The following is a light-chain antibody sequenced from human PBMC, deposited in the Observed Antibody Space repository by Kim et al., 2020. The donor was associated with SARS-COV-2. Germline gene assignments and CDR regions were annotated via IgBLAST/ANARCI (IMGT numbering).Light chain of an antibody. CDR3: QSWDSSTVV. CDR2: QDK. CDR1: KMGDKY. Sequence: SYELTQPPSLSVSPGQAANITCSGPKMGDKYVSWYQQKTDQSPLLVIYQDKKRPSVIPERFSGSNSGNTATLTISGAQPLDEADYYCQSWDSSTVVFGGG. J-gene: IGLJ3*02. V-gene: IGLV3-1*01.